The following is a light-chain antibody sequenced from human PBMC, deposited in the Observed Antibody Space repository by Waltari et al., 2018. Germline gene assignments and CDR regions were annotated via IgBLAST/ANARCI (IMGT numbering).Light chain of an antibody. CDR3: CSFAGNSLV. Sequence: QSALTQPASVSGSPGQSITISCTGTSSNIGSYGLLSGSHKHPGKAPTLIISEVTKRPSGVSNRFSGSKSGNTASLTISGLHAEDDADYYCCSFAGNSLVFGTGTKVSVL. V-gene: IGLV2-23*02. CDR1: SSNIGSYGL. J-gene: IGLJ1*01. CDR2: EVT.